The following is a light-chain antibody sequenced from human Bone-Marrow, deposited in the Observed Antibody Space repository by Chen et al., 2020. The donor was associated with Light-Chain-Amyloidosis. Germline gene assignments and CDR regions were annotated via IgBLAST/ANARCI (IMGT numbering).Light chain of an antibody. V-gene: IGLV2-23*01. Sequence: QSALTQPASGSGSPGQSITISCTETSSDVGSYNLVSWYQQHPDKAPKLMIYEDNIRPSGVSSRCSGSKSGNTASLTISGLQAEDQADYYCCSYGGRGSLDVVFGGGTKLTVL. CDR1: SSDVGSYNL. CDR3: CSYGGRGSLDVV. J-gene: IGLJ2*01. CDR2: EDN.